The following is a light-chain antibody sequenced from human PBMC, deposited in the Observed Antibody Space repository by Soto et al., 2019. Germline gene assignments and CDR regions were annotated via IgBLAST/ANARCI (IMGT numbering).Light chain of an antibody. CDR3: QQANSFPLT. Sequence: DIQMTQSPSSVAASVGDRVTITCRASQDISSWLAWFQQKPGKAPQLLIYGASTLPSGVPSRFSGSGSGTDFTLTISSLQPEDFATYYCQQANSFPLTFGGGTKVDIK. J-gene: IGKJ4*01. CDR2: GAS. CDR1: QDISSW. V-gene: IGKV1-12*01.